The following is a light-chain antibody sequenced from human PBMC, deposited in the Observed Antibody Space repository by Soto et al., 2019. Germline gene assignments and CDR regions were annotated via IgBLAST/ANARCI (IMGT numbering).Light chain of an antibody. CDR1: QTVRSSS. V-gene: IGKV3-20*01. J-gene: IGKJ2*01. CDR3: QQYGSSPYT. CDR2: GAS. Sequence: EIVLTQSPGTLSVSPGERATLSCRASQTVRSSSLAWYQQKPGQAPRLLIYGASGRATGIPDNFSGSGSGTDFTLTISRLEPEDFAVYYCQQYGSSPYTFGQGTKLEI.